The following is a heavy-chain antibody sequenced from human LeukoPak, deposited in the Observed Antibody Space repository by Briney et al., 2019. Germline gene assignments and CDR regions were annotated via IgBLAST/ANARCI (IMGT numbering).Heavy chain of an antibody. CDR3: ARDGGGYLFDY. J-gene: IGHJ4*02. Sequence: GGSLRLSCAASGVTVNINYMSWVRQAPGKGLEWVSVIYSGGSTYYADSVKGRFTISRDNSKNTLYLQMNSLRAEDTAVYYCARDGGGYLFDYWGQGTLVTVSS. D-gene: IGHD3-16*02. CDR1: GVTVNINY. CDR2: IYSGGST. V-gene: IGHV3-53*01.